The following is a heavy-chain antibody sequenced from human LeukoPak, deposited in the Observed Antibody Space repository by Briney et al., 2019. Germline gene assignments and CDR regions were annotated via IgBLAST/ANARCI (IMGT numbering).Heavy chain of an antibody. D-gene: IGHD2-2*01. V-gene: IGHV3-74*01. CDR3: ARGGGYCSSTSCYADWFDP. CDR2: INSGGSST. Sequence: PGGSLRLSCAASGFTFSSYWMHWVRQAPGKGLVWVSRINSGGSSTSYADSVKGRFTISRDNAKNTLYLQMNSLRAEDTAVYYCARGGGYCSSTSCYADWFDPWGQGTLVTVSS. J-gene: IGHJ5*02. CDR1: GFTFSSYW.